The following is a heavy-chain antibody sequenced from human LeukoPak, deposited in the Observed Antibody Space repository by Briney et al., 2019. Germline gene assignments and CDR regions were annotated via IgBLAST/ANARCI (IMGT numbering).Heavy chain of an antibody. V-gene: IGHV3-21*01. D-gene: IGHD2-2*01. CDR3: ARSYCSSTSCYPGCFDY. Sequence: GGSLRLSCAASGFTFSSYAMHWVRQAPGKGLEWVSSISSSSSYIYYADSVKGRFTISRDNAKNSLYLQMNSLRAEDTAVYYCARSYCSSTSCYPGCFDYWGQGTLVTVSS. CDR1: GFTFSSYA. CDR2: ISSSSSYI. J-gene: IGHJ4*02.